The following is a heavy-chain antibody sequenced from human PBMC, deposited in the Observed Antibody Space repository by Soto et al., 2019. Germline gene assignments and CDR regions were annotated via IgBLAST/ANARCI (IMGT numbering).Heavy chain of an antibody. Sequence: EVQLLQSGGHVVQPGGSLRLSCEGSGFTFGSYAMSWVRQAPGKGLEWVSLISGAGGSTSYADSVKGRFIISRDNSKSTRYLQMNGPRPEVTATYYCAGDYYDFWSGFLDYWGQGTPVTVSS. V-gene: IGHV3-23*01. CDR2: ISGAGGST. J-gene: IGHJ4*02. D-gene: IGHD3-3*01. CDR1: GFTFGSYA. CDR3: AGDYYDFWSGFLDY.